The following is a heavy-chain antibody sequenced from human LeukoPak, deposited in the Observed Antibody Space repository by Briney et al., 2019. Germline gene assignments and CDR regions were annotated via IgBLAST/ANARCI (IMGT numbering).Heavy chain of an antibody. J-gene: IGHJ4*02. V-gene: IGHV1-2*02. Sequence: ASVKVSCKAPGYTFTGYYMHWVRQAPGQGLEWMGWINPNSGGTNYAQRFQGRVTMTTDTSIGTAYMELSSLRSDDTAVYYCALSRDGYNWGQGTLVTVSS. D-gene: IGHD5-24*01. CDR3: ALSRDGYN. CDR1: GYTFTGYY. CDR2: INPNSGGT.